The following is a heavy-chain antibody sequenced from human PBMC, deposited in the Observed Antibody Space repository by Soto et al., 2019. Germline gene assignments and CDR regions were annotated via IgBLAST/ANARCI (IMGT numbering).Heavy chain of an antibody. Sequence: EASVKVSCKASGYTFTGYYMHWVRQAPGQGLEWMGWINPNSGGTNYAQKFQGWVTMTRDTSISTAYMELSRLRSDDTAVYYCARWDSGARHLKTYYYDSSAPNAFDIWGQGTMVTVSS. CDR1: GYTFTGYY. J-gene: IGHJ3*02. CDR2: INPNSGGT. CDR3: ARWDSGARHLKTYYYDSSAPNAFDI. D-gene: IGHD3-22*01. V-gene: IGHV1-2*04.